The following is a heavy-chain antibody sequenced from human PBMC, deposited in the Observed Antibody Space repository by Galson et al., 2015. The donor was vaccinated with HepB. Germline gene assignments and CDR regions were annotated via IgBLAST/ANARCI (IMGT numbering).Heavy chain of an antibody. V-gene: IGHV3-7*03. D-gene: IGHD3-16*01. CDR1: GFTFSSYW. CDR2: IKQDGSEK. J-gene: IGHJ6*02. Sequence: SLRLSCAASGFTFSSYWVSWVRQAPGKGLEWVANIKQDGSEKYYVDSVKGRFTISRDNAKNSLYLQMNSLRAEDTAVYYCASGGGYGFYYYYGMDVWGQGTTVTVSS. CDR3: ASGGGYGFYYYYGMDV.